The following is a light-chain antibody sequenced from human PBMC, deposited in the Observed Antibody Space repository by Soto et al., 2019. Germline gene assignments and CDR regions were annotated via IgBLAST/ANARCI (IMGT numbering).Light chain of an antibody. CDR2: KAS. Sequence: DIQMTQSPSTLSASVGDRVTITCRASQSISTWLAWYQQKPGKAPNLLIYKASSLESGVPSRFSGSGSGTEFTLIISSLQPDDFATYYCQQYNSYSMYIFGQGTKLEIK. J-gene: IGKJ2*01. V-gene: IGKV1-5*03. CDR1: QSISTW. CDR3: QQYNSYSMYI.